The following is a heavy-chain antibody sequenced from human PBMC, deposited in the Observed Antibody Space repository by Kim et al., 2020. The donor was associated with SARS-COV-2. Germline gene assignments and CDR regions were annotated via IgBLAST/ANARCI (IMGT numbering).Heavy chain of an antibody. J-gene: IGHJ6*03. V-gene: IGHV3-49*04. CDR3: TRAHIIGSWAYYYYYYMDV. D-gene: IGHD1-26*01. Sequence: GGSLRLSCTAFGFTFGDTAMRWVRQAPGKGLAWVGITRSKDNGGTTEYAASVKGRFTISRDDSKSIAYLQMNSLKTEDTAVYYCTRAHIIGSWAYYYYYYMDVWGKGTKLTVSS. CDR2: TRSKDNGGTT. CDR1: GFTFGDTA.